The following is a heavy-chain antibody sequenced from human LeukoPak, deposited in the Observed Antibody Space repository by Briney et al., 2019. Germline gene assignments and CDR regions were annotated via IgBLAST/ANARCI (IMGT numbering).Heavy chain of an antibody. J-gene: IGHJ4*02. V-gene: IGHV4-59*01. CDR2: IYYSGST. D-gene: IGHD6-19*01. CDR1: GGSISSYY. Sequence: SETLSLTCTVSGGSISSYYWSWIRQPPGKGLVWIGYIYYSGSTNYNPSLKSRVTISVDTSKNQFFLKLSSVTAADTAVYYCARAGASSGRGDFDYWGQGTLVTVSS. CDR3: ARAGASSGRGDFDY.